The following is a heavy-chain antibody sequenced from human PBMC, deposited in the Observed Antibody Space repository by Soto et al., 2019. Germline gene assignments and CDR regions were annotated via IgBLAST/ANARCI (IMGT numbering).Heavy chain of an antibody. J-gene: IGHJ3*02. CDR3: ARVAGYCSGGSCYPDAFDI. Sequence: EVQLVESGGGLVKPGGSLRLSCAASGFTFSSYSMNWVRQAPGKGLEWVSSISSSSSYIYYADSVKGRFTISRDNAKNSLYLQMNSLRAEDKAVYYCARVAGYCSGGSCYPDAFDIWGQGTMVTVSS. D-gene: IGHD2-15*01. V-gene: IGHV3-21*01. CDR2: ISSSSSYI. CDR1: GFTFSSYS.